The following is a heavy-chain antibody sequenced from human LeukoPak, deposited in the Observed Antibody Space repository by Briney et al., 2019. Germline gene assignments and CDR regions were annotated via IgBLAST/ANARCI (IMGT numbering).Heavy chain of an antibody. V-gene: IGHV3-30*02. Sequence: GGSLRLSCAASGFTFSGYGMYWVRQAPGKGLEWVAFIRHDGSDKYYVDSVKGRFTISRNNAKNSLYLQMNSLRAEDTAVYYCAREQIAVAGTLDYWGQGTLVTVSS. D-gene: IGHD6-19*01. J-gene: IGHJ4*02. CDR2: IRHDGSDK. CDR3: AREQIAVAGTLDY. CDR1: GFTFSGYG.